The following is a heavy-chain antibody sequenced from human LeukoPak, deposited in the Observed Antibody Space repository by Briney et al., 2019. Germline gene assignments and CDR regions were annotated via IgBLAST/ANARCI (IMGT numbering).Heavy chain of an antibody. Sequence: GASVKVSCKASGYTFTSYYMHWVRQAPRQGLEWMGWMNPNSGNTGYAQKFQGRVTMTRNTSISTAYMELSSLRSEDTAVYYCARGYHFWAFDIWGQGTMVTVSS. CDR2: MNPNSGNT. D-gene: IGHD2/OR15-2a*01. J-gene: IGHJ3*02. V-gene: IGHV1-8*02. CDR3: ARGYHFWAFDI. CDR1: GYTFTSYY.